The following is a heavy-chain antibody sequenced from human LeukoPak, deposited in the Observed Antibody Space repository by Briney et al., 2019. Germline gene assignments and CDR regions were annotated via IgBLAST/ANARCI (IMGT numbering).Heavy chain of an antibody. CDR2: INPNSGGT. V-gene: IGHV1-2*02. J-gene: IGHJ4*02. D-gene: IGHD3-3*01. Sequence: SVKVSCKASGYTFTGYYMHWVRQAPGQGLEWMGWINPNSGGTNYAQKFQGRVTMTRDTSTSTAYMELRSLRSDDTAVYYCARDWYDFWSGYTLFDYWGQGTLVTVSS. CDR1: GYTFTGYY. CDR3: ARDWYDFWSGYTLFDY.